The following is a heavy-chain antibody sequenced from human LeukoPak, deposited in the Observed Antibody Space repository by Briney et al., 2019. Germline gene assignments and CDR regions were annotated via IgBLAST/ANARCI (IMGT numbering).Heavy chain of an antibody. J-gene: IGHJ3*02. D-gene: IGHD3-22*01. CDR3: AREMISDAFDI. Sequence: ISAVAGGSISSSNWWSWVRQPPGKGLEWIGSIYHSGSTYYNPSLKSRVTISVDTSKNQFSLKLSSVTAADTAVYYCAREMISDAFDIWGQGTMVTVSS. CDR1: GGSISSSNW. V-gene: IGHV4-4*02. CDR2: IYHSGST.